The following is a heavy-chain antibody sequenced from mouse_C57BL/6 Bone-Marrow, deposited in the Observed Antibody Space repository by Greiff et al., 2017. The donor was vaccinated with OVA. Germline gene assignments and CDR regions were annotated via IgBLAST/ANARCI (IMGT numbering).Heavy chain of an antibody. V-gene: IGHV5-9-1*02. J-gene: IGHJ2*01. CDR1: GFTFSSYA. D-gene: IGHD1-1*01. CDR3: TRDTDYYYGSSFDY. Sequence: EVKLVESGEGLVKPGGSLKLSCAASGFTFSSYAMSWVRQTPEKRLEWVAYISSGGDYIYYADTVKGRFTISRDNARNTLYLQMSSLKSEDTAMYYCTRDTDYYYGSSFDYWGQGTTLTVSS. CDR2: ISSGGDYI.